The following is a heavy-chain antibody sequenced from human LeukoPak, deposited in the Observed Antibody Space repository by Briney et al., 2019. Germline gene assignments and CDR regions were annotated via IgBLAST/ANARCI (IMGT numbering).Heavy chain of an antibody. Sequence: SETLSLTCSVSGGSISSNNHYWGWIRQSPGKGLEWIGSIYYSGSTYYSPSLKSRVTISVDTSKNQFSLKLSSVTAADTAVYYCARIRITIFGVVIIPENYFDYWGQGTLVTVSS. V-gene: IGHV4-39*07. CDR2: IYYSGST. J-gene: IGHJ4*02. CDR3: ARIRITIFGVVIIPENYFDY. D-gene: IGHD3-3*01. CDR1: GGSISSNNHY.